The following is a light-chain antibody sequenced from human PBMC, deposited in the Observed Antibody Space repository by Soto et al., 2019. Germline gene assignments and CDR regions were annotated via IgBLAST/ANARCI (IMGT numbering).Light chain of an antibody. CDR3: QQYVSSPWT. J-gene: IGKJ1*01. Sequence: EIVLTQSPGTLSLSPGERATLSCRASQIVSSSHLAWYQQKAGQAPRVLIYGASSRATGIPDRFSGSGSGTDFTLTISRLEPEDFAVYYCQQYVSSPWTFGQGTKVEIK. CDR1: QIVSSSH. V-gene: IGKV3-20*01. CDR2: GAS.